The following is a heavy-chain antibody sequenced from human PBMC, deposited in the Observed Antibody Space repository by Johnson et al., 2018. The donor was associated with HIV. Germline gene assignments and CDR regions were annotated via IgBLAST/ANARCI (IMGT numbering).Heavy chain of an antibody. Sequence: QVQLVESGGGLVQPGGSLRLSCAASGFPFSSYWMSWVRQAPGKGLEWVAVISYDGSNKYYADSVKGRFPISSDNSKNTLYLQMNSLRAEDTAVYYCARDLAAGIPSDAFDIWGQGTMVTVSS. D-gene: IGHD6-25*01. CDR3: ARDLAAGIPSDAFDI. J-gene: IGHJ3*02. CDR1: GFPFSSYW. V-gene: IGHV3-30-3*01. CDR2: ISYDGSNK.